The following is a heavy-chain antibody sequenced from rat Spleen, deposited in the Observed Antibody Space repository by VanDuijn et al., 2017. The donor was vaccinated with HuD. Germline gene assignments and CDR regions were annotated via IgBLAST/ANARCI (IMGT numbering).Heavy chain of an antibody. CDR1: GFTFSDYY. CDR2: ISYDGSST. J-gene: IGHJ3*01. V-gene: IGHV5-29*01. D-gene: IGHD1-10*01. Sequence: EVQLVESGGGFVQPGRSLKLSCAASGFTFSDYYMAWVRQAPTKGLDWVATISYDGSSTYYRDSVKGRFTISRDNAKSTLYLQMDSLRSEDTATYYCARYNNGFAYWGQGTLVTVSS. CDR3: ARYNNGFAY.